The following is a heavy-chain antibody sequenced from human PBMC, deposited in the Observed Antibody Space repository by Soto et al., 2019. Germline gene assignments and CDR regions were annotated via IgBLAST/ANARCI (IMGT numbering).Heavy chain of an antibody. CDR2: ISGSGGGT. J-gene: IGHJ4*02. CDR1: GFTFSSYA. CDR3: AKAWMDNARQRYFDH. D-gene: IGHD5-12*01. V-gene: IGHV3-23*01. Sequence: PGGSRRLSCAASGFTFSSYAMSWVRQAPGKGLEWVSAISGSGGGTYYADSVTGRFTTSRDNSKNTLYLQMNSLRAEDTAVYSCAKAWMDNARQRYFDHWGQGTLVTVSS.